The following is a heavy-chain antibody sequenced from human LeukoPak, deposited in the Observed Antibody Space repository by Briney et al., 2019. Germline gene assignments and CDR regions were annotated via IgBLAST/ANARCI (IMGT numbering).Heavy chain of an antibody. Sequence: PSETLSLTCAVSGGSISSSNLWSWLRQPPGKGLEWIGEMYLGGTTNFNPSLKSRVTILIDKSKNQLSLQLTSVTAADTAVYYCAGLEGRYSTDWFYFFDYWGQGALVTVSS. CDR3: AGLEGRYSTDWFYFFDY. V-gene: IGHV4-4*02. J-gene: IGHJ4*02. D-gene: IGHD6-19*01. CDR2: MYLGGTT. CDR1: GGSISSSNL.